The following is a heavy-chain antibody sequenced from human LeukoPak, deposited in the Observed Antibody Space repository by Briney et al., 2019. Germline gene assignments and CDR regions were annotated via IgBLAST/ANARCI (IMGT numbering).Heavy chain of an antibody. J-gene: IGHJ4*02. CDR1: GFIFNDYA. Sequence: GGSLRLSCAASGFIFNDYAMHWVRQAPGKGLEWVAVIAYDGNNKHYADSVKGRFTISRDYSKNTMYLQVNSLRAEDTAVYYCARDYSPAAIAGDYYFDYWGQGTLVTVSS. CDR2: IAYDGNNK. V-gene: IGHV3-30-3*01. CDR3: ARDYSPAAIAGDYYFDY. D-gene: IGHD2-2*01.